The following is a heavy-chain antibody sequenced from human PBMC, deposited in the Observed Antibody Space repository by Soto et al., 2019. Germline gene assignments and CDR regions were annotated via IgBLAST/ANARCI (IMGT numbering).Heavy chain of an antibody. CDR3: ARERYCSGGSCYRHFDY. D-gene: IGHD2-15*01. J-gene: IGHJ4*02. CDR1: GGTFSSYT. Sequence: SVKVSCKASGGTFSSYTISWVRQAPGQGLEWMGRIIPILGIANYAQKFQGRVTITADKSTSTAYMELSSLRSEDTAVYYCARERYCSGGSCYRHFDYWGQGTLVTVSS. V-gene: IGHV1-69*04. CDR2: IIPILGIA.